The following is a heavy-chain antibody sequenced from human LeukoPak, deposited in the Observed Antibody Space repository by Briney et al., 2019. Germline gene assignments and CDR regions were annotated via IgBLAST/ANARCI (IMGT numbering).Heavy chain of an antibody. CDR1: GYKFTDDY. CDR3: APTAEAYTSWWKV. V-gene: IGHV1-2*02. D-gene: IGHD3-16*01. CDR2: INPEGGFT. Sequence: ASVKVSCKASGYKFTDDYMHWVRQAPGQGLEFMGWINPEGGFTNYAQKFKGRVTMTRDTSISTAYLEVRSLTSDDTAVYYCAPTAEAYTSWWKVWGQGTLVTVSS. J-gene: IGHJ4*02.